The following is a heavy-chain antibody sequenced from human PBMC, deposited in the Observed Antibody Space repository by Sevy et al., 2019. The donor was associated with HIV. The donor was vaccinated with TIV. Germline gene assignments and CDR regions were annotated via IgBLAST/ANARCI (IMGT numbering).Heavy chain of an antibody. CDR3: ARDGGLAALYGMDV. J-gene: IGHJ6*02. D-gene: IGHD6-13*01. V-gene: IGHV3-15*01. Sequence: GGSLRLSCAASGFTFSNAWMSWVRQAPGKGLEWVGRIKSKTDGGTTDYAAPVKGRFTISTDESKNTLYLQMNSLKTEDTAVYYCARDGGLAALYGMDVWGQGTTVTVSS. CDR1: GFTFSNAW. CDR2: IKSKTDGGTT.